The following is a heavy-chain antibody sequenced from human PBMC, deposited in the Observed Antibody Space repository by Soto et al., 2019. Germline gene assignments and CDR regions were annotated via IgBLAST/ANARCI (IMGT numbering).Heavy chain of an antibody. CDR3: ARVEWSVVVGMGFDY. Sequence: ASVKVSCKASGYTFTSYGISWVRQAPGQGLEWMGWISAYNGNTNYAQKLQGRVTMTTDTSTSTAYMELRSLRSDDTAVYYCARVEWSVVVGMGFDYWGQGTLVTVSS. V-gene: IGHV1-18*01. CDR1: GYTFTSYG. D-gene: IGHD3-3*01. CDR2: ISAYNGNT. J-gene: IGHJ4*02.